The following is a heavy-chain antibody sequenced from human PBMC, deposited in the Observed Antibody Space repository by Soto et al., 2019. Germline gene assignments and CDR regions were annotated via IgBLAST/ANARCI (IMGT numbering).Heavy chain of an antibody. V-gene: IGHV3-23*01. CDR1: GFTFSNYD. CDR2: ISDSGGST. CDR3: AKGRGYSYGYADY. Sequence: EVQLLESGGDLVQPGGSLRLSCAASGFTFSNYDMTWVRQAPGTGLEWVSVISDSGGSTVYADSVKGRFTMSRDNSKNTLYLQMNSLRAEDTAVYYCAKGRGYSYGYADYWGQGTPVTVSS. D-gene: IGHD5-18*01. J-gene: IGHJ4*02.